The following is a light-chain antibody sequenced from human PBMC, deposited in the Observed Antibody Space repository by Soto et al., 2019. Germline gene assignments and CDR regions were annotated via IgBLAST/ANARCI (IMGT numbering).Light chain of an antibody. CDR1: QSLLHSNGYTY. J-gene: IGKJ4*01. Sequence: DIVMTQSPLSLPVTPGEPASISCRSSQSLLHSNGYTYLEWYLQKPGQSPQLLIYLGSSRASGVPDRFSGSGSGTDFILKITRVEAEDVGVYYCMQALQTPRTFGGGTRVEIK. CDR2: LGS. V-gene: IGKV2-28*01. CDR3: MQALQTPRT.